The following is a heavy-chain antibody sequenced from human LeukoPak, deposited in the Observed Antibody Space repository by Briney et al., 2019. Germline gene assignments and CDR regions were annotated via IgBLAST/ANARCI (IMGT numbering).Heavy chain of an antibody. CDR2: IYYSGST. CDR1: GGSIISSCYY. J-gene: IGHJ4*02. D-gene: IGHD4-17*01. CDR3: ARYQSEATTVTPALNY. V-gene: IGHV4-39*01. Sequence: SETLPLICTVSGGSIISSCYYWGWIRQPPGKGLEWIGSIYYSGSTYYNPSLKSRVTISVDTSKNQFSLKLSSVTAADTAVYYCARYQSEATTVTPALNYWGQGTLVTVSS.